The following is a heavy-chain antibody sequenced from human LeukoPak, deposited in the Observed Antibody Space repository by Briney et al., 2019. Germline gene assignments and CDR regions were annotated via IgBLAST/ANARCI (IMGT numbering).Heavy chain of an antibody. CDR2: IWYDGSNK. J-gene: IGHJ4*02. CDR3: ARGFDSGYDFGY. D-gene: IGHD5-12*01. CDR1: GFTFSTYG. Sequence: PGGSLRLSCAASGFTFSTYGMRWVRQAPGKGLEWVAVIWYDGSNKYYIDSVRGRFTISRDNSRNTLYLQMNSLRAEDTAVYYCARGFDSGYDFGYWGQGTLVTVSS. V-gene: IGHV3-33*01.